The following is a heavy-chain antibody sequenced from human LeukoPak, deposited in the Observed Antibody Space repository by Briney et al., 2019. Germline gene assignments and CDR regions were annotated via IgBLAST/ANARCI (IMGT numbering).Heavy chain of an antibody. CDR2: ISYDGSNK. D-gene: IGHD3-3*01. CDR3: AKDLEAPWYSLWSGYYNFDY. V-gene: IGHV3-30*18. Sequence: GGSLRLSCAASGFTFSSYGMHWVRQAPGKGLEWVAVISYDGSNKYYADSVKGRFTISRDNSKNTLHLQMNSLRAEDTAVYYCAKDLEAPWYSLWSGYYNFDYWGQGTLVTVSS. J-gene: IGHJ4*02. CDR1: GFTFSSYG.